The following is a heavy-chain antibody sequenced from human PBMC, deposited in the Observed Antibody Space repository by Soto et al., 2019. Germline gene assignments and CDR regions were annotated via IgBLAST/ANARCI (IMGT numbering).Heavy chain of an antibody. CDR3: ARDNRLMVNPANVPYGMDV. CDR1: GDSITSGGYY. D-gene: IGHD2-8*01. CDR2: IYPSGGT. Sequence: QVQLQESGPGLVKPSQTLSLTCTVSGDSITSGGYYWGWIRHLPGKGLEWIGCIYPSGGTNYNPSIKNRFTISIDTSKNQFSLKVTSVTAADTAVYYCARDNRLMVNPANVPYGMDVWGQGTTVTVSS. V-gene: IGHV4-31*03. J-gene: IGHJ6*02.